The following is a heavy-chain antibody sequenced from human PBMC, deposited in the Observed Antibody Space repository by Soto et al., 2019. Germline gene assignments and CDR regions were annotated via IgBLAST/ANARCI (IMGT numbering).Heavy chain of an antibody. CDR1: GLPSSNFF. J-gene: IGHJ2*01. V-gene: IGHV3-74*01. D-gene: IGHD1-1*01. CDR3: VRLLDRDL. Sequence: VSLKRSGAASGLPSSNFFMHWVRQGQEKGLVLVSRIHKHGSTTDYAESVKGRFTISSDDAKNTVYLQMNSLRVEDTAVYYCVRLLDRDLWGRGSLVTV. CDR2: IHKHGSTT.